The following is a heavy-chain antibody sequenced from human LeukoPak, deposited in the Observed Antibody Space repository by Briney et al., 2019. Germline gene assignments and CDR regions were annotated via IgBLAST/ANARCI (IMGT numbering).Heavy chain of an antibody. D-gene: IGHD6-6*01. V-gene: IGHV3-30*04. Sequence: GGSLRLSCAASGFSFSSYAMHWVRQAPGKGQEWVAVISYDGSNKYYADSVKGRFTISRDNSKNTLYLQMNSLRAEDTAVYYCARDMYSSSSQSPAYYYYYYGMDVWGQGTTVTVSS. CDR1: GFSFSSYA. J-gene: IGHJ6*02. CDR3: ARDMYSSSSQSPAYYYYYYGMDV. CDR2: ISYDGSNK.